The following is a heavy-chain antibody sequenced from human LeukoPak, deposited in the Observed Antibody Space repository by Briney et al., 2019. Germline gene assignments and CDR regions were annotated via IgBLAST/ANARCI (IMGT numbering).Heavy chain of an antibody. J-gene: IGHJ4*02. Sequence: GASVTVSCKASGYTFTGYYMHWVRQAPGQGLEWMGIINPSGGSTSYAQKFQGRVTMTRDTSTSTVYMELSSLRSEDTAVYYCARDRVGATFDYWGQGTLVTVSP. CDR3: ARDRVGATFDY. CDR2: INPSGGST. V-gene: IGHV1-46*01. CDR1: GYTFTGYY. D-gene: IGHD1-26*01.